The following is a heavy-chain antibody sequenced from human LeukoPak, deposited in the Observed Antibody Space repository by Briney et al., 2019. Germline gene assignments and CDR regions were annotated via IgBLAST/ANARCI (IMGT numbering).Heavy chain of an antibody. CDR2: IVPIFGTT. CDR1: GGTFSSYA. J-gene: IGHJ3*02. D-gene: IGHD6-13*01. CDR3: ARDRGERGSSWSLPAHGFDI. Sequence: SVKVSCKASGGTFSSYAIDWVRQAPGQGLEWMGRIVPIFGTTNYAQKFQGRVTITTDESTSTAYMELSSLRSEDTAVYYCARDRGERGSSWSLPAHGFDIWGQGTMVTVSS. V-gene: IGHV1-69*05.